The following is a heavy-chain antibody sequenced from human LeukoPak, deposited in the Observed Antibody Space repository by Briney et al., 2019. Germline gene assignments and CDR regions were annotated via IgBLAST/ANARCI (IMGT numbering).Heavy chain of an antibody. D-gene: IGHD7-27*01. J-gene: IGHJ5*02. Sequence: ASVKVSCKASGYIFSTYDIGWVRQATGQGLEWMGWLNPNSGNAGYAQKFQGRVTISRNTSISAAYMELSSLRSDDTAIYYCAKRKFLGWFDPWGQGTLVTVSS. V-gene: IGHV1-8*03. CDR2: LNPNSGNA. CDR3: AKRKFLGWFDP. CDR1: GYIFSTYD.